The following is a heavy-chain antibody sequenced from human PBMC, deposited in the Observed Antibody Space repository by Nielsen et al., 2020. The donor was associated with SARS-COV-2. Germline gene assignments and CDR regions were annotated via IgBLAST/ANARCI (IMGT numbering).Heavy chain of an antibody. Sequence: KVSCKASGYTFTSYWLGWVRQMPGKGLEWMGIIYPGDSDTMYSPSFQGQVTISADKSISTAYLQWSSLKASDTAMYYCARISVTTKSPDAFHIWGQGTMVTVSS. CDR3: ARISVTTKSPDAFHI. D-gene: IGHD4-17*01. J-gene: IGHJ3*02. CDR1: GYTFTSYW. CDR2: IYPGDSDT. V-gene: IGHV5-51*01.